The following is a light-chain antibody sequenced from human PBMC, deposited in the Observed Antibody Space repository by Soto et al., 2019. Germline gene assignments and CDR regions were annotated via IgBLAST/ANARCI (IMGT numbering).Light chain of an antibody. CDR1: QAVSTY. J-gene: IGKJ5*01. CDR2: DAS. CDR3: QQRNVWPPVT. Sequence: PGARATLSCRASQAVSTYVAWYQHKPGQAPRLLIYDASNRATGIPARFSGSGSGTDFTLTISSLEPEDSAVYYCQQRNVWPPVTFGQGTRLEIK. V-gene: IGKV3-11*01.